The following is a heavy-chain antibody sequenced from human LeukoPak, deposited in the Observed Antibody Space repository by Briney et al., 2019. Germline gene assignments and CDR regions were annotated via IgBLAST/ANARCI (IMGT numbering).Heavy chain of an antibody. CDR3: ARDQNYDGSGSYPYYFDY. D-gene: IGHD3-10*01. V-gene: IGHV3-11*01. Sequence: GGSLRLSCAASGFTFSDYYMSWIRQAPGKGLERVSYISSSGSTIYYADSVKGRFTISRDNAKNSLYLQMNSLRAEDTAVYYCARDQNYDGSGSYPYYFDYWGQGTLVTVSS. J-gene: IGHJ4*02. CDR2: ISSSGSTI. CDR1: GFTFSDYY.